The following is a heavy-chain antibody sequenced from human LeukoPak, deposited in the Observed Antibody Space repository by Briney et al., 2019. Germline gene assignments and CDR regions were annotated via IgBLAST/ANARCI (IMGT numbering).Heavy chain of an antibody. Sequence: GGSLRLSCAASGFTFSSYAMSWVRQAPGKGLEWVSAISGSGGSTYYADSVKGRFTISRDNSKNTLYLQMNSLRAEDTAVYYCAKPLPWYQLLYSAFDIWGQGTMVTVSS. V-gene: IGHV3-23*01. J-gene: IGHJ3*02. D-gene: IGHD2-2*02. CDR1: GFTFSSYA. CDR2: ISGSGGST. CDR3: AKPLPWYQLLYSAFDI.